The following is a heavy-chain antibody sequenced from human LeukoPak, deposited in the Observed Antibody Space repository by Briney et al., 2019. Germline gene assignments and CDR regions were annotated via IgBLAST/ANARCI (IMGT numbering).Heavy chain of an antibody. Sequence: ASVKVSCKASGYTFTGYYMHWVRQAPGQGLEWVGIINPSAGTTSYAQKFQGRLTMTRDTSTSTVYMELSSLISEDTAVYYCARSYCSNGACPELDYWGQGTLVTVSS. CDR3: ARSYCSNGACPELDY. V-gene: IGHV1-46*01. CDR1: GYTFTGYY. CDR2: INPSAGTT. D-gene: IGHD2-8*01. J-gene: IGHJ4*02.